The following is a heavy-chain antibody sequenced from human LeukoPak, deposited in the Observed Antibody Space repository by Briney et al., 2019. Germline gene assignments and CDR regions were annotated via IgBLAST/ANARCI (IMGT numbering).Heavy chain of an antibody. D-gene: IGHD3-16*01. CDR3: ARGRYGPRLGN. Sequence: PSETLSLTCAVYGASFSDSYWSWIRPSPEEGLEWIGEINNSESTSYNPSLNSRVIMSVDRSKNQFSLRLTSVTAADTAVYYCARGRYGPRLGNWGQGTLVTVSS. CDR2: INNSEST. CDR1: GASFSDSY. J-gene: IGHJ4*02. V-gene: IGHV4-34*01.